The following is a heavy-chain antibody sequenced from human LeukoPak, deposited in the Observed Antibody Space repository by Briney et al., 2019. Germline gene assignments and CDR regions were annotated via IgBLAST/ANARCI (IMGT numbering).Heavy chain of an antibody. Sequence: GASVKVSCKASGYTFTSYALHWVRQAPGQRLEWMGFINTGNGNTKYSQDFQGRVTITRDTSATTAYTELSSLSSEDMAMYYCARGAKFRSYGSGTYYTSLPFDPWGQGTLVTVSS. D-gene: IGHD3-10*01. V-gene: IGHV1-3*03. CDR3: ARGAKFRSYGSGTYYTSLPFDP. CDR2: INTGNGNT. CDR1: GYTFTSYA. J-gene: IGHJ5*02.